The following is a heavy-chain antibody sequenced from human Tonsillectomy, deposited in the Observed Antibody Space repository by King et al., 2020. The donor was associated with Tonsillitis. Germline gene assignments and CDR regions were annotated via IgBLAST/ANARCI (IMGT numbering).Heavy chain of an antibody. Sequence: VQLVEAGGGVVQPGRSLRLSCAASGFTFSSYGMHWVRQAPGKGLEWVAAISYDGSNGNFADSAKGRFTISRDNSKNTLYLQVNSRRAEDTALYYCAKKSPGTAAAGPDYWGQGTLVTVSS. CDR1: GFTFSSYG. D-gene: IGHD6-13*01. CDR2: ISYDGSNG. V-gene: IGHV3-30*18. CDR3: AKKSPGTAAAGPDY. J-gene: IGHJ4*02.